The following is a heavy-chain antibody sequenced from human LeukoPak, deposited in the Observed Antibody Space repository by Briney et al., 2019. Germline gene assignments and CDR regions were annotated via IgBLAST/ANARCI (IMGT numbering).Heavy chain of an antibody. D-gene: IGHD6-13*01. J-gene: IGHJ6*02. CDR3: AREHVPPYSSSWDYYGMDV. CDR2: INPNSGGT. Sequence: GASVKVSCKASGYTFTGYYMHWVRQAPGQGLEWMGRINPNSGGTNYAQKFQGRVTMTRDTSISTAYMELSRLRSDDTAVYYCAREHVPPYSSSWDYYGMDVWGQGTTVTVSS. V-gene: IGHV1-2*06. CDR1: GYTFTGYY.